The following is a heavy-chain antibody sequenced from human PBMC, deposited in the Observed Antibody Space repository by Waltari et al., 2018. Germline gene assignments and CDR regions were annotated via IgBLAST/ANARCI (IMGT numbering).Heavy chain of an antibody. V-gene: IGHV1-69*13. CDR1: RGTVSSHD. CDR3: AREICTNGVCYNPHFDY. Sequence: QVQLVQPGAAVKKHGSSVKVSCKASRGTVSSHDSSWVRQAPGQGLEWMGRIIPIFGTANYAQKFQGRVTITADKSTSTAYMELSSLRSEDTAVYYCAREICTNGVCYNPHFDYWGQGTLVTVSS. D-gene: IGHD2-8*01. CDR2: IIPIFGTA. J-gene: IGHJ4*02.